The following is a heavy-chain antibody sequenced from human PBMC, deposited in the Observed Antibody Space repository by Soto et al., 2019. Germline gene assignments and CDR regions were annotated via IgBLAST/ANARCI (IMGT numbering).Heavy chain of an antibody. CDR1: GYTFTSYA. Sequence: ASVKVSCKASGYTFTSYARHWVRQAPGQRLEWMGWINAGNGNTKYSQKFQGRVTITRDTSASTAYMELSSLRSEDTAVYYCAGDRRGWIDSSSWQRVDYWGQGTLVTVSS. V-gene: IGHV1-3*01. CDR3: AGDRRGWIDSSSWQRVDY. J-gene: IGHJ4*02. CDR2: INAGNGNT. D-gene: IGHD6-13*01.